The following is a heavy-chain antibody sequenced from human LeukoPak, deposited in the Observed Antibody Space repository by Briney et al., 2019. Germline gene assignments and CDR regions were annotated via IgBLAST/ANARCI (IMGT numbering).Heavy chain of an antibody. CDR1: GGSFSAYS. CDR2: IIPMFAPP. V-gene: IGHV1-69*13. D-gene: IGHD3-22*01. J-gene: IGHJ4*02. CDR3: ARHFYYESSGYYYHYYFDR. Sequence: SVKVSCKTSGGSFSAYSISWVRQAPGQGLEWTGGIIPMFAPPNYAQKFQGRLTITADESTNTVYMELTSLRSEDTAVFYCARHFYYESSGYYYHYYFDRWGQGTLVTVSS.